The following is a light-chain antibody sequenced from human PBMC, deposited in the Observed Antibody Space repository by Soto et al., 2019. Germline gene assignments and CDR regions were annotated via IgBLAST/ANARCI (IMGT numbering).Light chain of an antibody. Sequence: EIVLTQSPATLSLSPGERATLSCRASQSVSSYLAWYQQKPGQAPRLLIYDASNRATGIPARFGGSGSGTDFTLTINSHEPEDFAVYYCQHRSNWPLTFGGGTKVEI. CDR1: QSVSSY. J-gene: IGKJ4*01. CDR2: DAS. V-gene: IGKV3-11*01. CDR3: QHRSNWPLT.